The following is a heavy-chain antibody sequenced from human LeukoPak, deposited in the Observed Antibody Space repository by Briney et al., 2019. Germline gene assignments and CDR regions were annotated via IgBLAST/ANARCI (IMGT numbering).Heavy chain of an antibody. D-gene: IGHD3-10*01. V-gene: IGHV3-7*01. CDR1: GFTFSNDW. J-gene: IGHJ3*02. CDR3: ARDTSPMRADTTGRKIWFDAFDI. Sequence: PGGSLRLSCAGSGFTFSNDWMTWVRQAPGKGREWVANIKKDGSQKNYVDSVEGRFTISRDNAKNSVYLKMDSLRAEDTAVYYCARDTSPMRADTTGRKIWFDAFDIWGQGTMVTVSS. CDR2: IKKDGSQK.